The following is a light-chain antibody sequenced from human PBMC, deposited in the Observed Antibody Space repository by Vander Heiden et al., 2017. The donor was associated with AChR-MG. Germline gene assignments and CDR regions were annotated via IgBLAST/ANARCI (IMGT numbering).Light chain of an antibody. J-gene: IGKJ4*01. Sequence: EIVLTQSPATLSLSPGERATLSCRASQSVSSYLAWYQQKPGQAPRLLIYDASNRATGIPARFSGSGSGTDFTPTISSLEPEDFAVYYCQQRSNWNTFGGGTKVEIK. CDR1: QSVSSY. CDR3: QQRSNWNT. V-gene: IGKV3-11*01. CDR2: DAS.